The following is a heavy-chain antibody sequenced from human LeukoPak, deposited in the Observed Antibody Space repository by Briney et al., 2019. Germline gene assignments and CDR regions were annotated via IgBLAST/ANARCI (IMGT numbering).Heavy chain of an antibody. CDR1: GYTFTCYY. CDR3: ARGFTTFNWFDP. V-gene: IGHV1-2*02. J-gene: IGHJ5*02. Sequence: ASVKVSCKASGYTFTCYYMHWVRQAPGQGLEWMGWINPNSGGTNYAQKFQGRVTMTRDTSISTAYMELSRLRSDDTAVYYCARGFTTFNWFDPWGQGTLVTVSS. CDR2: INPNSGGT. D-gene: IGHD1-1*01.